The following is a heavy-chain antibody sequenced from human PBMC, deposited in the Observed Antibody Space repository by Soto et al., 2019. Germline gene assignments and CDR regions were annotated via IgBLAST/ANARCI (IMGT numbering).Heavy chain of an antibody. CDR3: ASERTRGGFLNWFDP. Sequence: PGGSLRHACAASGFTFRSYAMSWVRQAPGKGLEWVSAISGSGGSTYYADSVKGRFTISRDNSKNTLYLQMNSLRDEDTAVYYCASERTRGGFLNWFDPWGQGT. J-gene: IGHJ5*02. V-gene: IGHV3-23*01. CDR2: ISGSGGST. CDR1: GFTFRSYA. D-gene: IGHD3-10*01.